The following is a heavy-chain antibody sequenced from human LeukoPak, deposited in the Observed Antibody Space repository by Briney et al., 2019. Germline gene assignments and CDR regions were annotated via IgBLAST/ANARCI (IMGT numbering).Heavy chain of an antibody. J-gene: IGHJ5*02. D-gene: IGHD3-10*01. CDR2: IYSSGST. CDR3: ARQDRDTLSGGFDP. CDR1: GVSINNYY. V-gene: IGHV4-4*09. Sequence: SETLSLTCTVSGVSINNYYWSWLRQPPGKGLEWIGYIYSSGSTNYNPSLKSRLTISLDTSKNQFSLRLSSVTAADTAVYYCARQDRDTLSGGFDPWGQGTLVTVSS.